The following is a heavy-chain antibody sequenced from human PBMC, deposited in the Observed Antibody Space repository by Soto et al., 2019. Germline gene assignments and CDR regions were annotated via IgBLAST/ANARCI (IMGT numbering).Heavy chain of an antibody. Sequence: SETLSLTCGVYGDSFSDYYWAWVRQPPGKGLERIGEINHSGNTYYAPSLKSRLSMSVDTSRNHVSLHLTSVTAADTAVYYCARDFRVEPDAMLGGYYYYVIDVWGQGTKVTVSS. CDR1: GDSFSDYY. D-gene: IGHD2-2*01. CDR3: ARDFRVEPDAMLGGYYYYVIDV. V-gene: IGHV4-34*01. J-gene: IGHJ6*02. CDR2: INHSGNT.